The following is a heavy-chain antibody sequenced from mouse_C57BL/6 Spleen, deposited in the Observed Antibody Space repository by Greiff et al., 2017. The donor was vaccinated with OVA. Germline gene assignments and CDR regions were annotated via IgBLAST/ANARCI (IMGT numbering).Heavy chain of an antibody. D-gene: IGHD1-1*01. Sequence: VQRVESGPELVKPGASVKISCKASGYAFSSSWMNWVKQRPGKGLEWIGRIYPGDGDTNYNGKFKGKATLTADKSSSTAYMQLSSLTSEDSAVYFCATHYYGSSYSFDYWGQGTTLTVSS. CDR3: ATHYYGSSYSFDY. V-gene: IGHV1-82*01. CDR1: GYAFSSSW. J-gene: IGHJ2*01. CDR2: IYPGDGDT.